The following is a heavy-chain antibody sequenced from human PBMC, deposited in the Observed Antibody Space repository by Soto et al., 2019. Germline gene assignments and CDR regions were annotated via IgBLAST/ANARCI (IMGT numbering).Heavy chain of an antibody. D-gene: IGHD1-26*01. CDR3: ARVLFGSYFDY. CDR2: ISSASSTI. V-gene: IGHV3-48*02. J-gene: IGHJ4*01. CDR1: GFTFSTYS. Sequence: EVQLVESGGGLVQPGGSLRLSCAASGFTFSTYSMTWVRQAPGKGLEWVSYISSASSTIDYADSVNGRFTISRDNGKNSLYLQMNGRRDDDTGVYYCARVLFGSYFDYWGHGTLVTVSS.